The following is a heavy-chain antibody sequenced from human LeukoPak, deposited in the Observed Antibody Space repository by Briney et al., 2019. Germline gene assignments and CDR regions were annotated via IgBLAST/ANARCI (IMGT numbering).Heavy chain of an antibody. Sequence: SETLSLTCTVSGDSISSSSYYWCWIRQPPGKGLEWIGSIYYSGSTYYSPALKSRLTISVDTAKNQFSLRLNSVTAADTAVYYCASAPRRGSIGGLDYWGQGILVTVSS. CDR2: IYYSGST. D-gene: IGHD3-10*01. V-gene: IGHV4-39*01. CDR1: GDSISSSSYY. J-gene: IGHJ4*02. CDR3: ASAPRRGSIGGLDY.